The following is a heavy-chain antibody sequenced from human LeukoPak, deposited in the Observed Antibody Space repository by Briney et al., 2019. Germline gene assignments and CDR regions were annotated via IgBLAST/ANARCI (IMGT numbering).Heavy chain of an antibody. Sequence: ASVKVSCKASGYTFTGYYMHWVRQSPGQGLEWMGWINPNSGGTNYAQKFQGRVTMTRDTSISTAYMELSRLRSDDTAVYYCARDFCSSGYFDYWGQGTLVTVSS. D-gene: IGHD6-6*01. CDR1: GYTFTGYY. CDR3: ARDFCSSGYFDY. CDR2: INPNSGGT. J-gene: IGHJ4*02. V-gene: IGHV1-2*02.